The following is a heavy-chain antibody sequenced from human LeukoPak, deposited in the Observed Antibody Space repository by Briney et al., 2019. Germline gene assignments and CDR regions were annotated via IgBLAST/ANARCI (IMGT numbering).Heavy chain of an antibody. CDR2: ISDSGGST. Sequence: GGSLRLSCAASGFTFSSYAMSWVRQAPGKGLDWVSGISDSGGSTYYADSVQGRFTISRDNSKNTLYLQMNSLRAEDTAVYYCAKDARTGVVNLGDNWFDPWGQGTLVTVSS. V-gene: IGHV3-23*01. D-gene: IGHD3-16*01. J-gene: IGHJ5*02. CDR3: AKDARTGVVNLGDNWFDP. CDR1: GFTFSSYA.